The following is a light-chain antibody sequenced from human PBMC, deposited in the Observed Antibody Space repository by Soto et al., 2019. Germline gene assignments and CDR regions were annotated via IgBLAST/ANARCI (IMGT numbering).Light chain of an antibody. CDR1: QDIRGA. Sequence: AIQLTQSPSSLSASVGDRVTITCRASQDIRGALAWYQQKPGKAPKILIYDVSSLQSGVPSRFSGSSSGTDFTLTISGLQPEDFATYYCQQLNSYPIIFGQGTRLDIK. V-gene: IGKV1-13*02. CDR3: QQLNSYPII. CDR2: DVS. J-gene: IGKJ5*01.